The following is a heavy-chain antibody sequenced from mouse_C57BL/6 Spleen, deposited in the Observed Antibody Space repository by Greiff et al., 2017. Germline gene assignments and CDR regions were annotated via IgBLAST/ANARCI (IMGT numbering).Heavy chain of an antibody. J-gene: IGHJ2*01. CDR2: IYPGDGDT. CDR1: GYAFSSSW. Sequence: QVQLQQSGPELVKPGASVKISCKASGYAFSSSWMNWVKQRPGKGLEWIGRIYPGDGDTNYNGKFKGKATLTADKSSSTAYMQLSSLTSEDSAVYFCARGQFITHPYYFDYWGQGTTLTVSS. V-gene: IGHV1-82*01. CDR3: ARGQFITHPYYFDY. D-gene: IGHD1-1*01.